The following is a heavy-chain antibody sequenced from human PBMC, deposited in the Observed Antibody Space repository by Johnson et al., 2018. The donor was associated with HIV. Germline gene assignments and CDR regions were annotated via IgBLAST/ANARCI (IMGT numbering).Heavy chain of an antibody. CDR3: ARDPFRDAFDI. CDR1: GFTFSDYA. V-gene: IGHV3-30-3*01. Sequence: QVQLVESGGVVVQPGGSLRLSCAASGFTFSDYAMHWVRQAPGKGLEWVAVISYDGSVIKYADSLKGRFTISRDNSQNTLFVQMNSLRAEDTAVYYCARDPFRDAFDIWGQGTMVTVSS. J-gene: IGHJ3*02. CDR2: ISYDGSVI.